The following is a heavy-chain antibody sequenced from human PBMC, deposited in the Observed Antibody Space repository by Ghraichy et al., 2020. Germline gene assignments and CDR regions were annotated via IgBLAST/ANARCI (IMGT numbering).Heavy chain of an antibody. Sequence: GALRLSCAASGFTLSSYWMIWVRQAPGKGLEWVANINQDGSDKYYVDSVKGRFTISRDNAMNSLFLQMNGLRADATAVYYCARAKTYYYDSSGFGRQFDYWGQGTLVTVSS. V-gene: IGHV3-7*01. CDR2: INQDGSDK. CDR3: ARAKTYYYDSSGFGRQFDY. D-gene: IGHD3-22*01. J-gene: IGHJ4*02. CDR1: GFTLSSYW.